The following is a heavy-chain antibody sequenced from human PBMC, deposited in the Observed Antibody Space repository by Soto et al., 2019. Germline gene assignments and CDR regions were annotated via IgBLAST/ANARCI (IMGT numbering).Heavy chain of an antibody. CDR2: ISSSGSTI. CDR1: GFTFSSYS. V-gene: IGHV3-48*04. CDR3: ASQYGIVDY. J-gene: IGHJ4*02. Sequence: GGSPRLSCAASGFTFSSYSMNWVRQAPGKGLEWVSYISSSGSTIYYADSVKGRFTISRDNAKNSLYLQMNSLRAEDTAVYYCASQYGIVDYWGQGTLVTVSS. D-gene: IGHD1-26*01.